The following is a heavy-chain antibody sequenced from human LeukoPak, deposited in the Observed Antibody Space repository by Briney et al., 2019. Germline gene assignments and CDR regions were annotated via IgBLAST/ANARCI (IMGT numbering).Heavy chain of an antibody. CDR1: AYTFTNYY. Sequence: ASVKVSCKASAYTFTNYYIHWVRQGAGQGLEWMGIINPSGGSTSFAQKFQGRVTMTRDTSTSAVYMELSSLRSEDTAVYFCARDGGATTGTPYYYGLDVWGQGATVTVSS. D-gene: IGHD1-26*01. CDR2: INPSGGST. V-gene: IGHV1-46*01. CDR3: ARDGGATTGTPYYYGLDV. J-gene: IGHJ6*02.